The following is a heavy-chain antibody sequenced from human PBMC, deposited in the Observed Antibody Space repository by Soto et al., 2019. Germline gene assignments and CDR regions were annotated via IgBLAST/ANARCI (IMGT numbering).Heavy chain of an antibody. J-gene: IGHJ5*02. CDR2: IYYSGST. Sequence: QVQLQESGPGLVKPSQTLSLTCTVSGGSISSGDYYWSWIRQPPGKGLEWIGYIYYSGSTSYNPAPKSRVNLSVDTTKNHFSLKLSSVTAADTAVYYCARYSPAARGDWFDPWGQGTLVTVSS. V-gene: IGHV4-30-4*01. D-gene: IGHD2-2*01. CDR1: GGSISSGDYY. CDR3: ARYSPAARGDWFDP.